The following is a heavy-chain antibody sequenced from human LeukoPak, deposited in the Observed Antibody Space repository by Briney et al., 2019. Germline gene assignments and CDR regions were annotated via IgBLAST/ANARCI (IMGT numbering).Heavy chain of an antibody. V-gene: IGHV3-7*01. CDR3: ARVAAGPPADFDY. D-gene: IGHD6-13*01. Sequence: GRSLRLSCAASGFTFSNNAMHWVRQAPGKGLEWVASIKQDGSEEYYVDSVRGRFSISRDNAKNSLLLQLNSLRAEDTAVYYCARVAAGPPADFDYWGQGTLVTVSS. CDR2: IKQDGSEE. J-gene: IGHJ4*02. CDR1: GFTFSNNA.